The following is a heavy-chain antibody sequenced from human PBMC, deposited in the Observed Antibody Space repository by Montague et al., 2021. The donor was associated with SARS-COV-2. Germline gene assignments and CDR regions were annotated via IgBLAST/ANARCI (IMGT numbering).Heavy chain of an antibody. Sequence: SETLSLTCTVSGYSISSGYYWGWIRQPPGKGLEWIGSIYHSGSTNYNPSLKSRVTISVDKSKNQFSLKLSSVTAADTAVYYCARRYCSSTSCPNWFDPWGQGTLVTVSS. CDR3: ARRYCSSTSCPNWFDP. V-gene: IGHV4-38-2*02. CDR2: IYHSGST. J-gene: IGHJ5*02. CDR1: GYSISSGYY. D-gene: IGHD2-2*01.